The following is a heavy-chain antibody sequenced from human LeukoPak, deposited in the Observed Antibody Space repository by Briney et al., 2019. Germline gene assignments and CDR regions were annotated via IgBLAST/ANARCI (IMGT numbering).Heavy chain of an antibody. Sequence: GGSLRLSRAASGFTFSSYGMHWVRQAPGKGLEWVAFIRYDGINKYYADSVKGRFTMSRDNSKNTLYLQMSSLRVEDTAVYYCAKGYCSGDSCPTIDFWGQGTLVTVSS. D-gene: IGHD2-15*01. CDR3: AKGYCSGDSCPTIDF. J-gene: IGHJ4*02. CDR2: IRYDGINK. V-gene: IGHV3-30*02. CDR1: GFTFSSYG.